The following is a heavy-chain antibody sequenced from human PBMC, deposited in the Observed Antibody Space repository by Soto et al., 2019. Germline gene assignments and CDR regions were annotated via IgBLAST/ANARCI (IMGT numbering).Heavy chain of an antibody. CDR2: IYSGGST. CDR3: ARDGRVDSSGYPMGGIDV. Sequence: GGSLRLSCAASGFTVSSNYMSWVRQAPGKGLEWVSVIYSGGSTYYADSVKGRFTISRDNSKNTLYLQMNSLRAEDTAVYYCARDGRVDSSGYPMGGIDVWGQGTTVTVS. J-gene: IGHJ6*02. V-gene: IGHV3-53*01. CDR1: GFTVSSNY. D-gene: IGHD3-22*01.